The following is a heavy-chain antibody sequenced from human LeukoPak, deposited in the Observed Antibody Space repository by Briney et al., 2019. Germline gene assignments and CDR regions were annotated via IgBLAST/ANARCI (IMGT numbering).Heavy chain of an antibody. D-gene: IGHD6-13*01. Sequence: GASVKVSCKASGYTFISYSISWVRQAPGQGLEWMGGIIPIFGTANYAQKFQGRVTITADESTSTAYMELSSLRSEDTAVYYCAREPTIIAAAGEWGQGTLVTVSS. CDR2: IIPIFGTA. CDR1: GYTFISYS. J-gene: IGHJ4*02. CDR3: AREPTIIAAAGE. V-gene: IGHV1-69*13.